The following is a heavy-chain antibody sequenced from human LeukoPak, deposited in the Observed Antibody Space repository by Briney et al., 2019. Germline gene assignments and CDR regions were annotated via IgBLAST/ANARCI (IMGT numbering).Heavy chain of an antibody. D-gene: IGHD3-16*01. CDR1: GYTFTSYA. V-gene: IGHV7-4-1*02. Sequence: GASVKVSCKASGYTFTSYAMNWVRQAPGQGLEWTGWINTNTGNPTYARGFTGRFVFSLDTSVSTAYLQISSLKAEDTAVYYCARDLEGVTGSWFDPWGQGTLVTVSS. CDR2: INTNTGNP. CDR3: ARDLEGVTGSWFDP. J-gene: IGHJ5*02.